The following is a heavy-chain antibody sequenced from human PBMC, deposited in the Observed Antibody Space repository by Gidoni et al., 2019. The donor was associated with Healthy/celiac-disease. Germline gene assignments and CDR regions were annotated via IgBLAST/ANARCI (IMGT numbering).Heavy chain of an antibody. CDR3: ARRRSGWTQGRAFDI. CDR1: GGSVSRGSYY. Sequence: QVQLQESGPGLVKPSETLSLTCTVPGGSVSRGSYYWSWIRQPPGKGLEWIGYIYYSGSTNYNPSLKSRVTISVDTSKNQFSLKLSSVTAADTAVYYCARRRSGWTQGRAFDIWGQGTMVTVSS. V-gene: IGHV4-61*01. J-gene: IGHJ3*02. D-gene: IGHD6-19*01. CDR2: IYYSGST.